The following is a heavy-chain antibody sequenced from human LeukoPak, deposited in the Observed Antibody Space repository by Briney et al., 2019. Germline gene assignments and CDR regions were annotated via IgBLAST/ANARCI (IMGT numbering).Heavy chain of an antibody. D-gene: IGHD3-10*01. J-gene: IGHJ4*02. CDR1: GFTFSSFW. CDR3: AAGSSVDY. V-gene: IGHV3-7*02. CDR2: IKQDGSEK. Sequence: PGGSLRLSCADSGFTFSSFWMNWVRQAPGKGLEWVANIKQDGSEKYYVDSVKGRFTISRDNAEKSLYLQMNSLRLEDTAVYYCAAGSSVDYWGQGTLVTVSS.